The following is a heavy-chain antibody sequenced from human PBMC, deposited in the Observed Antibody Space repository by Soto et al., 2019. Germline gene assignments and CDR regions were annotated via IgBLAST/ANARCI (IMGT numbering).Heavy chain of an antibody. CDR2: IIPIFGTA. J-gene: IGHJ3*02. CDR1: GGTFSSYA. V-gene: IGHV1-69*06. Sequence: ASVKVSCKASGGTFSSYAISWVRQAPGQGLEWMGGIIPIFGTANYAQKFQGRVTITADKSTSTAYMELSSLRSEDTAVYYCAAGRAAAGKDAFDIWGQGTMVTVSS. D-gene: IGHD6-13*01. CDR3: AAGRAAAGKDAFDI.